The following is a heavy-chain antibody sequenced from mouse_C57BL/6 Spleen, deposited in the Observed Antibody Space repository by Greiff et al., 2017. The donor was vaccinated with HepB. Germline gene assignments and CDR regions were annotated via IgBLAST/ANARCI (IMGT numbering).Heavy chain of an antibody. CDR3: ARWETGFAY. J-gene: IGHJ3*01. V-gene: IGHV1-18*01. Sequence: EVQLQQSGPELVKPGASVKIPCKASGYTFTDYHMDWVKQSHGKSLEWIGDINPNNGGTIYNQKFKGKATLTVDKSASTAYMELRSLTSEDTAVYYCARWETGFAYWGQGTLVTVSA. D-gene: IGHD3-2*01. CDR1: GYTFTDYH. CDR2: INPNNGGT.